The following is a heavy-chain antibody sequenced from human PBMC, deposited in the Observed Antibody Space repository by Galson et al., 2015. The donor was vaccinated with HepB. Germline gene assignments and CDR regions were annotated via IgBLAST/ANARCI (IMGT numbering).Heavy chain of an antibody. Sequence: SVKVSCKASGGTFSSYAISWVRQAPGQGLEWMGGIIPILGIANYAQKFQGRVTITADKSTSTAYMELSSLRSEDTAVYYCARDRGYDSYYYYYMDVWGKGTTVTVSS. CDR2: IIPILGIA. V-gene: IGHV1-69*10. CDR1: GGTFSSYA. D-gene: IGHD5-12*01. J-gene: IGHJ6*03. CDR3: ARDRGYDSYYYYYMDV.